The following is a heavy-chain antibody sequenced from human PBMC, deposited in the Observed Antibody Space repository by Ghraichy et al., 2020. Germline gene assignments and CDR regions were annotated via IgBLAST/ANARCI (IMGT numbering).Heavy chain of an antibody. Sequence: GGSLRLSCEASGFTFSNHAIHWARQAPGKGLEWVAIIWYDGNSKKYAGSVKGRFTISRDNSKNTVYLEMTNLRVEDTAVYYCARDLTYCASTTCYSGENYYQGIDVWGQGTTVTVSS. V-gene: IGHV3-33*01. D-gene: IGHD2-2*01. CDR3: ARDLTYCASTTCYSGENYYQGIDV. CDR1: GFTFSNHA. J-gene: IGHJ6*02. CDR2: IWYDGNSK.